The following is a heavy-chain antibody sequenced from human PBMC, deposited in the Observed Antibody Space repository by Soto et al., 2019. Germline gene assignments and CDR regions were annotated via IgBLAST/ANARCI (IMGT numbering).Heavy chain of an antibody. V-gene: IGHV6-1*01. J-gene: IGHJ6*02. CDR1: GDSVSSNSAA. CDR2: TYYRSKWYN. D-gene: IGHD3-22*01. Sequence: SQTLSLTCAISGDSVSSNSAAWNWIRQSPSRGLEWLGRTYYRSKWYNDYAVSVKSRITINPDTSKNQFSLQLNSVTPEDTAVYYCARGVGVTYYYDSSGSYGMDVWGQGTTVTV. CDR3: ARGVGVTYYYDSSGSYGMDV.